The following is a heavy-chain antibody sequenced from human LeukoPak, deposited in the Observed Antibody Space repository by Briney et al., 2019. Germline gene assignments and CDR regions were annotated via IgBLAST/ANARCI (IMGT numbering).Heavy chain of an antibody. CDR3: ARGSDTLPRDC. Sequence: GGSLRLSCAASGFTFSSYWMHWVRQAPGKGLVWFSRINTDGSSTSYADSVRGRFTISRDNAKNTLYLQMNSLRAEDTAVYYCARGSDTLPRDCWGREPLVTVSS. D-gene: IGHD1-14*01. V-gene: IGHV3-74*01. J-gene: IGHJ4*02. CDR1: GFTFSSYW. CDR2: INTDGSST.